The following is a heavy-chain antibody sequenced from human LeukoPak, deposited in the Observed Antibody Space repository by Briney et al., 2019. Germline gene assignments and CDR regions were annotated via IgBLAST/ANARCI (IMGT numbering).Heavy chain of an antibody. D-gene: IGHD4-17*01. J-gene: IGHJ6*03. V-gene: IGHV3-23*01. CDR2: ISGSGGST. Sequence: SEGSLRLSCTASGFTFSFSGMSWVRQAPGKGLEWVSGISGSGGSTYYADSVKGRFTISRDNSKNTLYLQMNSLRAEDTAVYYCAKGTLDGDYFYYYMDVWGKGTTVTASS. CDR3: AKGTLDGDYFYYYMDV. CDR1: GFTFSFSG.